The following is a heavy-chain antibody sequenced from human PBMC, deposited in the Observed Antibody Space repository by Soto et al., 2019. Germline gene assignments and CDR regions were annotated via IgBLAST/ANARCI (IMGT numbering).Heavy chain of an antibody. J-gene: IGHJ6*02. Sequence: PSETLSLTCAVYGGSFSGHYWGWIRQPPGKGLEWIGSIYYSGSTYYNPSLKSRVTISVDTSKNQFSLKLRSVTAADTAVYYCAREFYYYYGMDVWGQGTTVTVSS. CDR1: GGSFSGHY. CDR3: AREFYYYYGMDV. CDR2: IYYSGST. V-gene: IGHV4-39*01.